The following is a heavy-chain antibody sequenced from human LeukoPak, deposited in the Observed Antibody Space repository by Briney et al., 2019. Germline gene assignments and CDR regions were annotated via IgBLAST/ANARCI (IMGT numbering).Heavy chain of an antibody. CDR2: MNPQSGRA. D-gene: IGHD3-9*01. CDR1: GYTFPSYD. V-gene: IGHV1-8*01. CDR3: ARGARQDLRYFDWLGPDY. Sequence: GASVKVSCKASGYTFPSYDINWVRQATGQGLEWMGWMNPQSGRAGYAQKFQGRVTMTRNTSISTAYMELSSLRSEDTAVYYCARGARQDLRYFDWLGPDYWGQGTLVTVSS. J-gene: IGHJ4*02.